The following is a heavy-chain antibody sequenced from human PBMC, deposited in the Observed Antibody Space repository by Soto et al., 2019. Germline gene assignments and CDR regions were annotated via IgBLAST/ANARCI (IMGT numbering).Heavy chain of an antibody. V-gene: IGHV4-34*01. D-gene: IGHD3-10*01. CDR1: GGSFSGYY. J-gene: IGHJ5*02. CDR3: ARDPYGSGSSSQFDP. Sequence: QVQLQQWGAGLLKPSETLSLTCAVYGGSFSGYYWSWIRQPPGKGLEWIGEINHSGSTNYNPSLKSRVTISVDTSKNQFSQKLSSVTAADTAVYYCARDPYGSGSSSQFDPWGQGTLVTVSS. CDR2: INHSGST.